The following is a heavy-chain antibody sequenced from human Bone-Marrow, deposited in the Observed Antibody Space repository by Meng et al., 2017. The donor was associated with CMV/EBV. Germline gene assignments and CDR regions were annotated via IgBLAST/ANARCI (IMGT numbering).Heavy chain of an antibody. CDR3: ARELSWFGEFGLDV. D-gene: IGHD3-10*01. Sequence: SETLSLTCTVSGGSISSYYWTWIRQPPGTGLEWIWNIYYSGSTNYNSSLKSRVTISVDTSKNQFSLQLSSVTAADTAVYYRARELSWFGEFGLDVWGQGNTVTVSS. CDR1: GGSISSYY. CDR2: IYYSGST. J-gene: IGHJ6*02. V-gene: IGHV4-59*01.